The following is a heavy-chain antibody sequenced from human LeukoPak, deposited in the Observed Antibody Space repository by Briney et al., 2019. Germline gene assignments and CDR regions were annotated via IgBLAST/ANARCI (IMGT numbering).Heavy chain of an antibody. CDR1: GFTFSSYA. CDR2: ISGSGGST. V-gene: IGHV3-23*01. CDR3: ARGAPMATTPRRNYFDY. D-gene: IGHD5-24*01. Sequence: PGGSLRLSCAASGFTFSSYAMSWVRQAPGKGLEWVSAISGSGGSTYYADSVKGRFTISRDNSKNTLYLQMNSLRAEDTAVYYCARGAPMATTPRRNYFDYWGQGTLVTVSS. J-gene: IGHJ4*02.